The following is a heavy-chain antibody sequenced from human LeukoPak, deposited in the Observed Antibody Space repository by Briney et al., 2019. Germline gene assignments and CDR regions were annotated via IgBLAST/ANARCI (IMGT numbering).Heavy chain of an antibody. J-gene: IGHJ6*03. V-gene: IGHV1-69*05. Sequence: GSSVKVSCKASGGTFSSYAISWVRQAPGQGLEWMGGIIPIFGTANYAQKFQGRVTITTDESTSTAYMELSSLRSEDTAVYYCATGAGTGYYYYYMDVWGKGTTVTVSS. CDR2: IIPIFGTA. D-gene: IGHD6-19*01. CDR3: ATGAGTGYYYYYMDV. CDR1: GGTFSSYA.